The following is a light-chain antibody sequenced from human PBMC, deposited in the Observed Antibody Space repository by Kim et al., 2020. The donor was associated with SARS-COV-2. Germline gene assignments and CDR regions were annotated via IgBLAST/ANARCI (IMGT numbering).Light chain of an antibody. J-gene: IGLJ2*01. CDR1: KLGDKF. Sequence: VSQGQTASITCSGDKLGDKFSCWYQQKPGQSPVLVIYQDSKRPSGIPERFSGSNSGNTATLTISGTQAMDEADYYCQAWDSSTAVFGGGTQLTVL. CDR2: QDS. CDR3: QAWDSSTAV. V-gene: IGLV3-1*01.